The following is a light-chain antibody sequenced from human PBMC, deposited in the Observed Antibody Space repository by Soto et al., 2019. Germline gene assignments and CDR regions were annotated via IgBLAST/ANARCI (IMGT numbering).Light chain of an antibody. J-gene: IGLJ2*01. CDR1: SGHSSYA. V-gene: IGLV4-69*01. Sequence: QLVLTQSPSASASLGASVKLTCTLSSGHSSYAIAWHQQQPEKGPRYLMKLNSDGSHSKGDGIPDRFSGSSSGAERYLTISRLQSDDEADYYCQTWGTGIVVFGGGTKLTVL. CDR3: QTWGTGIVV. CDR2: LNSDGSH.